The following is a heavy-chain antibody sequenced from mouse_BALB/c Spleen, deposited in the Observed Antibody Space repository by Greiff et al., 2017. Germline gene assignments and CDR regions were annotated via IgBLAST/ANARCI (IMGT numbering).Heavy chain of an antibody. D-gene: IGHD2-2*01. Sequence: EVNVVESGGDLVKPGGSLKLSCAASGFTFSSYGMSWVRQTPDKRLEWVATISSGGSYTYYPDSVKGRFTISRDNAKNTLYLQMSSLKSEDTAMYYCARPYGYDVWYFDYWGQGTTLTVSS. CDR3: ARPYGYDVWYFDY. J-gene: IGHJ2*01. CDR1: GFTFSSYG. V-gene: IGHV5-6*01. CDR2: ISSGGSYT.